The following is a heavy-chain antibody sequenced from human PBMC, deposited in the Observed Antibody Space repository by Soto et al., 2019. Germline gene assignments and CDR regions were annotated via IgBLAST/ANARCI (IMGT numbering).Heavy chain of an antibody. CDR3: AKDPSTGHADH. V-gene: IGHV3-23*01. CDR1: AFIFRDYA. D-gene: IGHD3-9*01. Sequence: GGSLRLSCAASAFIFRDYAMNWVRQAPGKGLEWVSTISRDAANTHYADSVKGRFTISRDNSKNILYLQMSSLRGEDTALYYCAKDPSTGHADHWGQGTLVTVSS. J-gene: IGHJ4*02. CDR2: ISRDAANT.